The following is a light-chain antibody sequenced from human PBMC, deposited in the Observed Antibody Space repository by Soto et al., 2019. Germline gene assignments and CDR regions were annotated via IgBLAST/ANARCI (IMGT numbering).Light chain of an antibody. CDR3: ALFMGNGIYV. CDR1: SGSVSTANN. J-gene: IGLJ1*01. Sequence: QTVVTQESSFSVSPGGTVTLTCGLISGSVSTANNPNWYQQPPGQAPRTLIYSTTTSSSGAPDRFSGSILGNKAALTITGAQADDESDYYSALFMGNGIYVFGNGTKVTVL. V-gene: IGLV8-61*01. CDR2: STT.